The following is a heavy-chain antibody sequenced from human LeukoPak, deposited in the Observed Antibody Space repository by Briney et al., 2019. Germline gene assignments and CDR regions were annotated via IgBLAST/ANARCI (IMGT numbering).Heavy chain of an antibody. CDR2: IWYDGSKN. D-gene: IGHD2-2*02. V-gene: IGHV3-33*01. J-gene: IGHJ4*02. Sequence: GRSLRLSCAASGFTFRNYGMHWVRQAPGKGLEWVAIIWYDGSKNYYADSVKGRFTISRGNFNNTLYLQMNSLRAEDTALYYCARAPYTTGRSFYFDSWGQGTLVT. CDR3: ARAPYTTGRSFYFDS. CDR1: GFTFRNYG.